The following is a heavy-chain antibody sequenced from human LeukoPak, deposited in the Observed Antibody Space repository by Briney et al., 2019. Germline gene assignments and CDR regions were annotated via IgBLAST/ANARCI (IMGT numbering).Heavy chain of an antibody. J-gene: IGHJ4*02. D-gene: IGHD1-26*01. CDR3: ARGGGRYSVDY. CDR1: GYTHIDYF. CDR2: ISPNSGGT. Sequence: SVPVSCKASGYTHIDYFMHWVRQPPGQERAGIGWISPNSGGTKYVQKFQGRFTMTRDTSITTVYMELSGLSFDDTAVYYCARGGGRYSVDYWGRGTLVIVSS. V-gene: IGHV1-2*02.